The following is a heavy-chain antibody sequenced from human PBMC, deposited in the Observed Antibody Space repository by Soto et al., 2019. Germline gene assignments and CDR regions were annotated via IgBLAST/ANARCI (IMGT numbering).Heavy chain of an antibody. J-gene: IGHJ4*02. Sequence: SENLSLTRTLSGGSLSSYYWSWIRQPPGKGLEWIGYIYYSGSTNYNPSLKSRVTISVDTSKNQFSLKLSSVTAADTAVYYCAVGIYWGQGTLVTVSS. V-gene: IGHV4-59*01. CDR1: GGSLSSYY. CDR2: IYYSGST. CDR3: AVGIY.